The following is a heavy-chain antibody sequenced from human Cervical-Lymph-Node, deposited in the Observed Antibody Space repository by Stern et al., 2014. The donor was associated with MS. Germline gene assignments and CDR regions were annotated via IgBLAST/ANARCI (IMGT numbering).Heavy chain of an antibody. CDR2: INPSGGST. J-gene: IGHJ6*02. CDR1: GYTFTSYY. V-gene: IGHV1-46*01. Sequence: QMQLVQSGAEVKKPGASVKVSCKASGYTFTSYYMHWVRQAPGQGLEWMGIINPSGGSTSYAQKFQGRVTMTRDTSTSTVYMELSSLRSEDTAVYYCAREDDYGDYEGYYYYYGMDVWGQGTTVTVSS. CDR3: AREDDYGDYEGYYYYYGMDV. D-gene: IGHD4-17*01.